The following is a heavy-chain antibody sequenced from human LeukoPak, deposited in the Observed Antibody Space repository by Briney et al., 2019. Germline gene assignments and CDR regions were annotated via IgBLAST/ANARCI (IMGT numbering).Heavy chain of an antibody. Sequence: GGSLRLSCAASGFTFSNSWMSWVGQAPGKGLEWVAYISSSSSTIYYADSVKGRFTISRDDAKNALYLQMNSLRDEDTAGCYCANAARSGWRNGGYFDFWGQGTLVTVSS. V-gene: IGHV3-48*02. CDR2: ISSSSSTI. D-gene: IGHD6-19*01. J-gene: IGHJ4*02. CDR3: ANAARSGWRNGGYFDF. CDR1: GFTFSNSW.